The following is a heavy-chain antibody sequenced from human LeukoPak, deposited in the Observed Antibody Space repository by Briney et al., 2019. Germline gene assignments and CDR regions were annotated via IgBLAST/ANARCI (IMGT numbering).Heavy chain of an antibody. J-gene: IGHJ4*02. Sequence: SETLTLTCAVYSGSFSGYYWSWISQPPGKGLEWIGEINDSGSVNCNPSLKNRVTLSVDTSKNQFSLRLSSVAAADTAVYYCARRLVDSGASQVSDDWGQGTLVTVSS. CDR3: ARRLVDSGASQVSDD. D-gene: IGHD2-15*01. V-gene: IGHV4-34*01. CDR1: SGSFSGYY. CDR2: INDSGSV.